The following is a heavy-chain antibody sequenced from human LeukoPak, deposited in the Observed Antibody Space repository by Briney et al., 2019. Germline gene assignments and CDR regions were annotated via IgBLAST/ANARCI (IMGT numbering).Heavy chain of an antibody. V-gene: IGHV4-61*02. CDR3: ARSPRNSQPYSSSWHWFDY. D-gene: IGHD6-13*01. CDR1: GGSISSGSYY. CDR2: IYTSGST. J-gene: IGHJ4*02. Sequence: SETLSLTCTVSGGSISSGSYYWSWIRQPAGKGLEWIGRIYTSGSTNYNPSLKSRVTISVDTSKNQFSLKLSSVTAADTAVYYCARSPRNSQPYSSSWHWFDYWGQGTLVTVSS.